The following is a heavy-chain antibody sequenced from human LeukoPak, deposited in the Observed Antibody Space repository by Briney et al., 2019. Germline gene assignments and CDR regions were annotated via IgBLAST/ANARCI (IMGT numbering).Heavy chain of an antibody. J-gene: IGHJ3*02. D-gene: IGHD1-26*01. CDR2: IYSGGST. CDR1: GFTVSSNY. V-gene: IGHV3-66*01. CDR3: ARDDYYEYAFDI. Sequence: GGSLRLSCAASGFTVSSNYMSRVRQAPGKGLEWVSVIYSGGSTYYADSVKGRFTISRDNSRNTLYLQMNSLRAEDTAVYYCARDDYYEYAFDIWGQGTMVTVSS.